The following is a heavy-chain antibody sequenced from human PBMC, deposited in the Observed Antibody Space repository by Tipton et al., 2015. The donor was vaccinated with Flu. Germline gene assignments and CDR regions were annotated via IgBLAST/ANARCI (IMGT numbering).Heavy chain of an antibody. CDR2: MYTSGTT. J-gene: IGHJ1*01. CDR1: GGSMSSYY. CDR3: ARHGCGGGSCPFQH. V-gene: IGHV4-4*07. Sequence: TLSLTCTVSGGSMSSYYWSWIRQPAGKGLGWIGRMYTSGTTKYNPPLKSRVTMSVDTTKNQFSLKLSSVTAADTAVYYCARHGCGGGSCPFQHWGLGTLVTVSP. D-gene: IGHD2-15*01.